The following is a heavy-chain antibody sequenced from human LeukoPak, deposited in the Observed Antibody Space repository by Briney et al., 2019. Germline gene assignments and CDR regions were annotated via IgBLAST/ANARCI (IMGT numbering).Heavy chain of an antibody. D-gene: IGHD3-22*01. CDR3: ARDYYDSSGYYYGYYFDY. CDR1: GFTFSSYA. Sequence: GRSLRLSCAASGFTFSSYAMHWVRQAPGKGLEWVAVISYDGSNKYYADSVKGRFTISRDNSKNTLYLQMNSLRAEDTAVYYCARDYYDSSGYYYGYYFDYWGQGTLVTVSS. CDR2: ISYDGSNK. J-gene: IGHJ4*02. V-gene: IGHV3-30-3*01.